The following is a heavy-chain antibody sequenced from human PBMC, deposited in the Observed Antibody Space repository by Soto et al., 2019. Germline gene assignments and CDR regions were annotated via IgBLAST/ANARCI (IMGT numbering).Heavy chain of an antibody. D-gene: IGHD1-20*01. Sequence: GGALRLSWAASGVTFSRDAMSWGRQAPGKGLEWVSAISGSGGSTYYAGSVKGRFTISRDNSKNTLYLQMNSLRAEDTAVYYCAYEAKKYNWNDVGWGQGTLVTVSS. J-gene: IGHJ4*02. V-gene: IGHV3-23*01. CDR3: AYEAKKYNWNDVG. CDR2: ISGSGGST. CDR1: GVTFSRDA.